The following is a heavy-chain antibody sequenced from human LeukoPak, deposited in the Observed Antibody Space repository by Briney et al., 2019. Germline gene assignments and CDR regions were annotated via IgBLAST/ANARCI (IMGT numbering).Heavy chain of an antibody. V-gene: IGHV4-59*08. D-gene: IGHD3-10*01. J-gene: IGHJ4*02. Sequence: PSETLSLTCTVSGGSISSYYRSWIRQPPGKGLEWIGYIYYSGSTNYNPSLKSRVTISVDTSKNQFSLKLSSVTAADTAVYYCARYGSGSYHDYWGQGTLVTVSS. CDR3: ARYGSGSYHDY. CDR1: GGSISSYY. CDR2: IYYSGST.